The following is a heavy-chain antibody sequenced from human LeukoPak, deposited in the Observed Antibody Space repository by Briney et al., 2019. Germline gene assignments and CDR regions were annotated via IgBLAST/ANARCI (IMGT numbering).Heavy chain of an antibody. V-gene: IGHV1-18*01. D-gene: IGHD3-22*01. Sequence: ASVKVSCKASGYTFTSYGISWVRQAPGQGLEWMGWISAYNGNTNYAQKLQGRVTMTTDTSTSTAYMELRSLRSDDTAVYYCARVGYYYDSSGYKLPDYWGQGTLVTVSS. CDR1: GYTFTSYG. CDR3: ARVGYYYDSSGYKLPDY. J-gene: IGHJ4*02. CDR2: ISAYNGNT.